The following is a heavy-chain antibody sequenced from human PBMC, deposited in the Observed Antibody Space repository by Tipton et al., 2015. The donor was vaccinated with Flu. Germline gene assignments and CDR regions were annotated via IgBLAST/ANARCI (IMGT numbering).Heavy chain of an antibody. CDR2: ITTYNGNT. Sequence: QLVQSGAEVKKPGASVKVSCKASGYIFTSYGISWVRQAPGQGLEWMGWITTYNGNTNYAQKLQGRVTMTTDTSTSTVYMELRSLRSDDTAVYYCAREGDSSGYIFSNWGQGTLVTVSS. J-gene: IGHJ4*02. CDR1: GYIFTSYG. D-gene: IGHD3-22*01. V-gene: IGHV1-18*01. CDR3: AREGDSSGYIFSN.